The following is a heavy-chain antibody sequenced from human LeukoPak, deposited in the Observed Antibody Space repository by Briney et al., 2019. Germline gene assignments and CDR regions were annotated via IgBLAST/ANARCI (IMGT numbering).Heavy chain of an antibody. D-gene: IGHD3-10*01. J-gene: IGHJ4*02. Sequence: PGRSLRLSCAASGFTFSSYGMHWVRQAPGKGLEWVAVISYDGSNKYYADSVKGRFTISRDNSKNTLYLQMNSLRAEDTAVYYCAKCRFGDFHPSPVDYWGQGTLVTVSS. V-gene: IGHV3-30*18. CDR1: GFTFSSYG. CDR2: ISYDGSNK. CDR3: AKCRFGDFHPSPVDY.